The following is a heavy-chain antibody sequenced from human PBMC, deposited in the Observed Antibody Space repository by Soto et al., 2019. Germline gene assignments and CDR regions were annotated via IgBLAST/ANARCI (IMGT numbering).Heavy chain of an antibody. CDR3: ATIGVSGYLDV. J-gene: IGHJ6*02. CDR1: GSDVNSGGFT. D-gene: IGHD3-16*02. V-gene: IGHV4-31*03. CDR2: MSHSGST. Sequence: SETLSLTCSVSGSDVNSGGFTWTWIRQHAGKGLEWLGYMSHSGSTDYNPSLKSRLNISGDTSKNHFSLTLTSVTAADAAVYYCATIGVSGYLDVWGQGTTVTVSS.